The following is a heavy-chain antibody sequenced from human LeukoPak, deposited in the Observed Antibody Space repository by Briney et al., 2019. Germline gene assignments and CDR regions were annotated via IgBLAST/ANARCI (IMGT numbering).Heavy chain of an antibody. V-gene: IGHV4-61*01. CDR3: ERDKGFMVRGVINYGMDV. Sequence: SETLSLTCTVSGDSVSSGSHYWNWIRQPPGKGLEWIGYMYYSASSGSTKYNPSLKSRVTISIDTSKNQCSLEVRSVTAADTAVYYCERDKGFMVRGVINYGMDVWGQGTTVTVSS. J-gene: IGHJ6*02. CDR1: GDSVSSGSHY. CDR2: MYYSASSGST. D-gene: IGHD3-10*01.